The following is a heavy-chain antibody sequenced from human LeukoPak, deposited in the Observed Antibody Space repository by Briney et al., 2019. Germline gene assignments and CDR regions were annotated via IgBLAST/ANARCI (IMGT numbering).Heavy chain of an antibody. CDR3: ASTSRGYSYGGDAFDI. CDR2: IIPIFGIA. D-gene: IGHD5-18*01. J-gene: IGHJ3*02. Sequence: SVKVSCKGSGGTFSSYAISWVRQAPGQGLEWMGRIIPIFGIANYAQKFQGRVTITADKSTSTAYMELSSLRSEDTAVYYCASTSRGYSYGGDAFDIWGQGTMVTVSS. CDR1: GGTFSSYA. V-gene: IGHV1-69*04.